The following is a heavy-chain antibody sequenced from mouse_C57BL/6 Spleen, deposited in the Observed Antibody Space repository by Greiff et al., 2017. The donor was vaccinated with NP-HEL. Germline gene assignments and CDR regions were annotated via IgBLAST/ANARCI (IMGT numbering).Heavy chain of an antibody. V-gene: IGHV1-22*01. Sequence: EVKLMESGPELVKPGASVKMSCKASGYTFTDYNMHWVKQSHGKSLEWIGYINPNNGGTSYNQKFKGKATLTVNKSSSTAYMELRSLTSEDSAVYYCARRVWDWFAYWGQGTLVTVSA. D-gene: IGHD2-10*02. CDR1: GYTFTDYN. J-gene: IGHJ3*01. CDR3: ARRVWDWFAY. CDR2: INPNNGGT.